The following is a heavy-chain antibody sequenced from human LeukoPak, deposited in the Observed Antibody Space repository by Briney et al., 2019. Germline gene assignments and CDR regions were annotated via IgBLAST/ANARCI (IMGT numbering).Heavy chain of an antibody. CDR1: GFTFSSYA. Sequence: GGSLRLSCAASGFTFSSYAMSWVRQAPGKGLEWVSAISGSGGSTYYADSVKGRFTISRDNAKNSLYLQMNSLRDEDTAVYYCAREESGSYSAFDIWGQGTMVTVSS. J-gene: IGHJ3*02. D-gene: IGHD1-26*01. CDR3: AREESGSYSAFDI. CDR2: ISGSGGST. V-gene: IGHV3-23*01.